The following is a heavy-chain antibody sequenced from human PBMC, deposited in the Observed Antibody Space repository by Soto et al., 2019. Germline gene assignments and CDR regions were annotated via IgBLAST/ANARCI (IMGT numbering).Heavy chain of an antibody. CDR2: ISYDGSNK. J-gene: IGHJ4*02. D-gene: IGHD3-3*01. V-gene: IGHV3-30*18. CDR3: AKDHTLGSYDFWSGYYTLRYFDY. CDR1: GFTFSSYG. Sequence: PGGSLRLSCAASGFTFSSYGMHWVRQAPGKGLEWVAVISYDGSNKYYADSVKGRFTISRDNSKNTLYLQMNSLRAEDTAVYYCAKDHTLGSYDFWSGYYTLRYFDYWGQGTLVTVSS.